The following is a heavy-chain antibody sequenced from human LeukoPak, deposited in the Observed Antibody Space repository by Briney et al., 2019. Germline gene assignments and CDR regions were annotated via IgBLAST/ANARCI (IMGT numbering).Heavy chain of an antibody. CDR3: TTYCSGASCFFFDN. V-gene: IGHV3-15*01. CDR1: GFTFSNAW. J-gene: IGHJ4*02. Sequence: GGSLRLSCAASGFTFSNAWMSWVRQAPGKGLEWVGRIKGKTDGETTDYAAPVKGRFAISRDDSKNTVYLQMNSLKTEDTAVYYCTTYCSGASCFFFDNWDQGTLVTVSS. D-gene: IGHD2-15*01. CDR2: IKGKTDGETT.